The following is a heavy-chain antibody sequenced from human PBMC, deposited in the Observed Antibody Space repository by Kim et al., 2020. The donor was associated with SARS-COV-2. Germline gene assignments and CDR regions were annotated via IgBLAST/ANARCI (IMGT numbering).Heavy chain of an antibody. D-gene: IGHD3-10*01. J-gene: IGHJ4*02. Sequence: SETLSLTCTVSGGSISSSSYYWGWIRQPPGKGLEWIGSIYYSGSTYYNPSLKSRVTISVDTSKNQFSLKLSSVTAADTAVYYCARLERVENSLWFGELSPKTFDYWRQGTLVTFSS. CDR1: GGSISSSSYY. V-gene: IGHV4-39*01. CDR2: IYYSGST. CDR3: ARLERVENSLWFGELSPKTFDY.